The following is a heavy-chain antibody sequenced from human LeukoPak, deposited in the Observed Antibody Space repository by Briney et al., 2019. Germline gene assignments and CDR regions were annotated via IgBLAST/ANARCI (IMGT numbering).Heavy chain of an antibody. Sequence: GGSLRLSCAASGFTFSDYYMSWIRQAPGKGLEWVSYISSSGSTIYYAESVNGRFTISRDNAKNSLYLQMNSLRAEDTAVYYCARIGTDFWSGYFDYWGQGTLVTVSS. CDR3: ARIGTDFWSGYFDY. CDR1: GFTFSDYY. J-gene: IGHJ4*02. CDR2: ISSSGSTI. D-gene: IGHD3-3*01. V-gene: IGHV3-11*01.